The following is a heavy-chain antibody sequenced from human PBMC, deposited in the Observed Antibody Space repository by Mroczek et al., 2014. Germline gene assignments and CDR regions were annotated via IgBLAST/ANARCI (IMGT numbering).Heavy chain of an antibody. Sequence: QVQLQESGAGLLKPSETLSLTCAVYGGSFSGYYRSWIRQPPGKGLEWIGEINHSGSTNYNPSLKSRVTISVDTSKNQFSLKLSSVTAADTAVYYCARGLPQLWLKNNWFDPWGQGTLVTVSS. CDR2: INHSGST. CDR1: GGSFSGYY. J-gene: IGHJ5*02. D-gene: IGHD5-18*01. CDR3: ARGLPQLWLKNNWFDP. V-gene: IGHV4-34*01.